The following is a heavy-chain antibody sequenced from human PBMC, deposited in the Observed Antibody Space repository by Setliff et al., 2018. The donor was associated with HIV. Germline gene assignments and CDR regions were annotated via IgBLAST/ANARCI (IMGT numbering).Heavy chain of an antibody. V-gene: IGHV4-59*11. CDR1: GGSISSHF. J-gene: IGHJ4*02. Sequence: PSETLSLTCTVSGGSISSHFWTWIRQPPGKRLEWIGNIYYSGSTNYNPSLKSRVIISVDTSKNLFSLTLSSVTAADTAVYYCACRYYDLWSNYYTGIPYWGQGTLVTVSS. CDR3: ACRYYDLWSNYYTGIPY. CDR2: IYYSGST. D-gene: IGHD3-3*01.